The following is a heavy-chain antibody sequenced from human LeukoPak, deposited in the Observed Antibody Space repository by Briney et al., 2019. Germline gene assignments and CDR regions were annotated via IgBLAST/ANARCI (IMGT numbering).Heavy chain of an antibody. Sequence: SATLSLTCTVSGGSISGSSYYWGWIRQPPGKGLEWIASIHYSGNTYYNPSLKSRVTISVDTSKNQFSLKMSSVTAADTAAYYCARRDTTGRIGRFDPWGQGTLVTVSA. J-gene: IGHJ5*02. CDR2: IHYSGNT. CDR3: ARRDTTGRIGRFDP. V-gene: IGHV4-39*01. CDR1: GGSISGSSYY. D-gene: IGHD1-1*01.